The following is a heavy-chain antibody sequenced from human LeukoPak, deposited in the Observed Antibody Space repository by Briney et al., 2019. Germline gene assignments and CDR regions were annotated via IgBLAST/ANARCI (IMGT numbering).Heavy chain of an antibody. J-gene: IGHJ4*02. Sequence: ASVKVSCKASGYTFTGYYMHWVRQAPGQGLEWMGRINPNSGGTNYAQKFQGRVTMTRDTSISTAYMELSRLRSDDMAVYYCAREGYCSGGSCYQHWGQGTLVTVSS. CDR3: AREGYCSGGSCYQH. V-gene: IGHV1-2*06. D-gene: IGHD2-15*01. CDR1: GYTFTGYY. CDR2: INPNSGGT.